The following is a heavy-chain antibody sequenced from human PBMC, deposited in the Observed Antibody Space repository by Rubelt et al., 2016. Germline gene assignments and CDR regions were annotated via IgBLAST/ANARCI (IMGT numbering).Heavy chain of an antibody. J-gene: IGHJ5*02. CDR1: GGSFSGYY. V-gene: IGHV4-34*01. D-gene: IGHD4-11*01. CDR2: INHSGST. CDR3: ARVTVSWFDP. Sequence: QVQLQQWGAGLLKPSEILSLTCAVYGGSFSGYYWSWIRQPPGKGLEWIGEINHSGSTNYNPSLKSRVTISVDTSKNQFSLKLSSVTAADTAVYYCARVTVSWFDPWGQGTLVTVSS.